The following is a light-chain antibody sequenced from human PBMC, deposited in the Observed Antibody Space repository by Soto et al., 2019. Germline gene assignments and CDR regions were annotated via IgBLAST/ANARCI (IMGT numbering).Light chain of an antibody. V-gene: IGLV2-11*01. CDR1: SSDVGGYNY. J-gene: IGLJ2*01. CDR2: DVS. CDR3: CSYAGSYTWV. Sequence: QYALTQTRSESGSPGQSVTISCTGTSSDVGGYNYVSWYQQHPGKAPKLMIYDVSKRPSGVPDRFSGSKSGNTASLTISGLQAEDEADYYCCSYAGSYTWVFGGGTKVTVL.